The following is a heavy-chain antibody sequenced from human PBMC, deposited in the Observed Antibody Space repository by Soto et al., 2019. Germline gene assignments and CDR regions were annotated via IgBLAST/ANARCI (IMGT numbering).Heavy chain of an antibody. Sequence: GGSLRLSCAASGFTFSSYAMSWVRQAPGKGLEWVSAISGSGGSTHYADSVKGRFTISRDNSKNTLYLQMNSLRAEDTAVYYCAKGMVDIVVVVAATDLDYWGQGTLVTVSS. D-gene: IGHD2-15*01. CDR2: ISGSGGST. CDR1: GFTFSSYA. CDR3: AKGMVDIVVVVAATDLDY. J-gene: IGHJ4*02. V-gene: IGHV3-23*01.